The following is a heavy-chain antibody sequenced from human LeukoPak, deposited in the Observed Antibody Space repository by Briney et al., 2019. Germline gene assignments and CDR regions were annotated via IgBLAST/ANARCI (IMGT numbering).Heavy chain of an antibody. CDR2: ISYDGSNK. D-gene: IGHD5-24*01. J-gene: IGHJ4*02. Sequence: GGSLRLSCAASGFTFSSYAMHWVRQAPGKGLEWVAVISYDGSNKYYADSVKGRFTISRDNSKNTLYLQMNSLRAEDTAVYYCARAQRGWPYDYWGQGTLVTVSS. CDR3: ARAQRGWPYDY. V-gene: IGHV3-30-3*01. CDR1: GFTFSSYA.